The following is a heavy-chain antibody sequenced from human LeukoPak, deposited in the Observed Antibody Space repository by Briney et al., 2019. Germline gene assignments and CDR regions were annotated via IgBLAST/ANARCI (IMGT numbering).Heavy chain of an antibody. CDR3: ARGTSTVSAGYY. CDR1: GFTVSSDY. Sequence: TGGSLRLSCAASGFTVSSDYMSWVRQAPGKGLEWVSVIYTGGSTYYADSVKGRFTISRDTSKNTQHLQMNSLRAEDTAVYYCARGTSTVSAGYYWGQGTLVTASS. D-gene: IGHD6-19*01. V-gene: IGHV3-53*01. CDR2: IYTGGST. J-gene: IGHJ4*02.